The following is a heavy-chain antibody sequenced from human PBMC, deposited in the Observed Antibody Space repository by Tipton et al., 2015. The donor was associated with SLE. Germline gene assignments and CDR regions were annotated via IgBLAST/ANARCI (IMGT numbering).Heavy chain of an antibody. Sequence: TLSLTCTVSGGSISNFYWSWFRQPPGKGPEWIGYISDSGSANYNPSLKSRVAISIGSSKNQFSLDLTSVTAADTAVYYCARGSDYYAEGHYWGQGTLVTVSS. CDR2: ISDSGSA. CDR1: GGSISNFY. V-gene: IGHV4-59*01. D-gene: IGHD3-10*01. CDR3: ARGSDYYAEGHY. J-gene: IGHJ4*02.